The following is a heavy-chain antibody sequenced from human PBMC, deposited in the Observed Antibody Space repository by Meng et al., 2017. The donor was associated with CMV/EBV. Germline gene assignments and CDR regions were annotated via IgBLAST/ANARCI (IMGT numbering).Heavy chain of an antibody. CDR2: IYYSGST. CDR3: ARVTSRVAGAFDY. CDR1: GGSISSGDYY. V-gene: IGHV4-30-4*08. J-gene: IGHJ4*02. Sequence: QVQPQESGPGLVKPSQPLSLTCTVSGGSISSGDYYWSWIRQPPGKGLEWIGYIYYSGSTYYNPSLKSRVTISVDTSKNQFSLKLSSVTAADTAVYYCARVTSRVAGAFDYWGQGTLVTVSS. D-gene: IGHD1-14*01.